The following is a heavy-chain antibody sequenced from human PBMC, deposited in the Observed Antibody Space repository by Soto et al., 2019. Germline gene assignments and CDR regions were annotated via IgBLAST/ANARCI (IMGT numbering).Heavy chain of an antibody. V-gene: IGHV4-39*02. J-gene: IGHJ4*02. CDR1: GGSLSSGSFF. CDR2: IYFTGTS. D-gene: IGHD5-12*01. Sequence: SETLSLTCTVSGGSLSSGSFFWGWILQPPGKGLEWIGHIYFTGTSSYSPSLKSRVTMFVDTSKNNFSLRLTSVTAADTAVYYCARRIVSTETFDYWGQGTLVTVSS. CDR3: ARRIVSTETFDY.